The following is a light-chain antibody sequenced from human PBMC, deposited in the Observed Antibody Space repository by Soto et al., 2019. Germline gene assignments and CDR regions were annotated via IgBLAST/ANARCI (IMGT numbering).Light chain of an antibody. CDR1: QSVSSN. V-gene: IGKV3-15*01. Sequence: EIVMTQSPATLSVSPGERATLSCRASQSVSSNLAWYQQKPGQAPRLLIYGASTRATGIPARFSGSGSGTEFTLTISSLQSEDFAVYYCQHRSNWPRYTFGQGTKVEI. CDR2: GAS. J-gene: IGKJ2*01. CDR3: QHRSNWPRYT.